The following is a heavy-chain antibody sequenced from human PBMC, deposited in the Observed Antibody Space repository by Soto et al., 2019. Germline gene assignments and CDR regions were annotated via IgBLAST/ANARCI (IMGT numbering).Heavy chain of an antibody. CDR2: AYWNEDR. J-gene: IGHJ5*02. D-gene: IGHD3-16*01. CDR1: GLSFSTVGVA. CDR3: APRRGGGSDFTYIRFDP. Sequence: QITLKESGPALVKPTQTLTLTCSFSGLSFSTVGVAVGWIRQPPGKALEWLAMAYWNEDRRYSSSLKNRLTITKDTSKNQVVLPMTNLDPVDTGTYYCAPRRGGGSDFTYIRFDPWGQGTRVTVSS. V-gene: IGHV2-5*01.